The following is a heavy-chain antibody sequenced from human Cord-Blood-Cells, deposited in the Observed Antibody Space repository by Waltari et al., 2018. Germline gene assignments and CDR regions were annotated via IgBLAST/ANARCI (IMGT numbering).Heavy chain of an antibody. CDR1: GYTFTRYA. CDR3: ARGPLTGDRWYFDL. D-gene: IGHD7-27*01. J-gene: IGHJ2*01. Sequence: QVQLVQSGAEVKKPGASVKVSCKASGYTFTRYAMNWVRQAPGQRLEWMGWINAGNGNTKYSQKFQGRVTITRDTSASTAYMELSSLRSEDTAVYYCARGPLTGDRWYFDLWGRGTLVTASS. CDR2: INAGNGNT. V-gene: IGHV1-3*01.